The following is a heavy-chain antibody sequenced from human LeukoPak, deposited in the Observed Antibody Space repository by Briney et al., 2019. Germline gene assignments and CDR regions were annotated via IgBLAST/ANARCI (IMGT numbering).Heavy chain of an antibody. D-gene: IGHD6-13*01. CDR3: ARGPLYQPIPGIAAAGWFDP. V-gene: IGHV4-34*01. Sequence: SETLSLTCAVYGGSFSGYYWSWIRQPPGKGLEWIGEINHSGSTNYNPSLKSRVTVSVDTSKNQFSLKLSSVTAADTAVYYCARGPLYQPIPGIAAAGWFDPWGQGTLVTVSS. CDR1: GGSFSGYY. CDR2: INHSGST. J-gene: IGHJ5*02.